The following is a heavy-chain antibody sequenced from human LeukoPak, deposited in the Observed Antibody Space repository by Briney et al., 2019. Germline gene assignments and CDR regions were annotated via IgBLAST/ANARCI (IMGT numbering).Heavy chain of an antibody. D-gene: IGHD2-2*01. CDR3: ARDHCTSSACYYDNWFDP. CDR2: IKSNSGGT. J-gene: IGHJ5*02. Sequence: ASVKVSCKASGYTFTGYYMHWVRQAPGQGLEWMGRIKSNSGGTNYAQKFQGRVTMTWDTSISTAYMELSRLRSDDTAVYYCARDHCTSSACYYDNWFDPWGPGTLVTVSS. CDR1: GYTFTGYY. V-gene: IGHV1-2*06.